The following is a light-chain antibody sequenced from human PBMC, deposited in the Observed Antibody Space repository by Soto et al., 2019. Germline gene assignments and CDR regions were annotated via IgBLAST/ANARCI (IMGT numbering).Light chain of an antibody. CDR1: QGISSY. Sequence: IQLTQSPSSLSASVGDRVTITCGASQGISSYLAWYQQKPGKAPKLLIYAASTLQSGVPSRFSGSGSGTDFTLTISCLQSEDFATYYCQQYYSYPLTFGGGTKVDIK. J-gene: IGKJ4*01. CDR3: QQYYSYPLT. CDR2: AAS. V-gene: IGKV1-9*01.